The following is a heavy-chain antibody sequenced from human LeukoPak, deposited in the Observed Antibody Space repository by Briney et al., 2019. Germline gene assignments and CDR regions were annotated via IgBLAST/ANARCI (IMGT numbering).Heavy chain of an antibody. V-gene: IGHV4-39*07. CDR2: IYYSGST. Sequence: ASETLSLTCTVSGGSISSSSYYWGWIRQPPGKGLEWIGSIYYSGSTYYNPSLKSRVTISVDTSKNQFSLKLSSVTAADTAVYYCAKVSAFREPLDYWGQGTLVTVSS. CDR1: GGSISSSSYY. CDR3: AKVSAFREPLDY. D-gene: IGHD3-16*01. J-gene: IGHJ4*02.